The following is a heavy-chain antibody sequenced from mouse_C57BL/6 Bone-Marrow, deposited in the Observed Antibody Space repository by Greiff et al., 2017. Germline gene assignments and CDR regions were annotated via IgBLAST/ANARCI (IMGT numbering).Heavy chain of an antibody. J-gene: IGHJ2*01. CDR3: AVRRIYLGY. V-gene: IGHV1-61*01. CDR1: GYTFTSYW. D-gene: IGHD2-14*01. CDR2: IYPSDSET. Sequence: QVQLQQPGAELVRPGSSVKLSCKASGYTFTSYWMGWVKQRPGQGLEWIGNIYPSDSETHYNQKFKDKATLTVDKSSSTAYMQLSSLTSEDSAVYDCAVRRIYLGYWGGGTTLTV.